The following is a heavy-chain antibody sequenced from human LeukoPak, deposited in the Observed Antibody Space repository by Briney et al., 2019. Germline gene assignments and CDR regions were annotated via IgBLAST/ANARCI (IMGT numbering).Heavy chain of an antibody. V-gene: IGHV5-51*01. CDR3: ARQVYGSGSELDC. D-gene: IGHD3-10*01. Sequence: GESLKISCKGSGYRFTSYWIGWVRQMPGKGLEWMGIIYPGDSDTRYSPSFQGQVTISADKSISTAYLQWSSLKASDTAMYYCARQVYGSGSELDCWGQGTLVTVSS. CDR1: GYRFTSYW. J-gene: IGHJ4*02. CDR2: IYPGDSDT.